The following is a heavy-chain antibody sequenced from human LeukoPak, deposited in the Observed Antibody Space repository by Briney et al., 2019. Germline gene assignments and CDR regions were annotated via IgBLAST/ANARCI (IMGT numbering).Heavy chain of an antibody. J-gene: IGHJ6*03. CDR3: ARGPAYYGSGLPYMDV. D-gene: IGHD3-10*01. CDR2: IYYSGST. CDR1: GGSISSSSYY. Sequence: SETLSLTCTVSGGSISSSSYYWGWIRQPPGKGLEWIGSIYYSGSTYYNPSLKSRVTLSVDTSKNQFSLKLSSVTAADTAVYYCARGPAYYGSGLPYMDVWGKGTTVTVSS. V-gene: IGHV4-39*07.